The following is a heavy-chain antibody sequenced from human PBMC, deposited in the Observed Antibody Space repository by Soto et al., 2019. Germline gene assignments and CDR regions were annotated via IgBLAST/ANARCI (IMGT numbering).Heavy chain of an antibody. J-gene: IGHJ4*02. CDR1: GGSISSSNW. D-gene: IGHD2-15*01. V-gene: IGHV4-4*02. Sequence: SETLSLTCAVSGGSISSSNWWSWVRQPPGKGLEWIGEIYHSGSTNYNPSLKSRVTISVDKSKNQFSLKLSSVTAADTAVYYCARERVQLLLDNYYFDYWGQGTLVTVSS. CDR3: ARERVQLLLDNYYFDY. CDR2: IYHSGST.